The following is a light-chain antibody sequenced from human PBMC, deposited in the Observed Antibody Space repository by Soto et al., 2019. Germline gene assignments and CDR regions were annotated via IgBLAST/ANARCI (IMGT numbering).Light chain of an antibody. J-gene: IGKJ4*02. CDR3: HQYNNWPPRT. CDR1: QSVSSK. CDR2: DAS. Sequence: EIVMTQSPAALSVSPGERATLSCRASQSVSSKLAGYQQKPGQAPRLLIYDASTRATGIPARFSGSGSGTEFTHTISSLQSEDFAVYYCHQYNNWPPRTFGGGTKVEIK. V-gene: IGKV3-15*01.